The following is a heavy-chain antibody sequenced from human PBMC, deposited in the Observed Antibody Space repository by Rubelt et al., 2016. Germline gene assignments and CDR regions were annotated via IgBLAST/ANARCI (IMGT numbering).Heavy chain of an antibody. CDR2: ISYDVVNK. J-gene: IGHJ4*02. Sequence: VQLVESGGGVVQPGRSLRLSCADSGFTFSSYAMHWVRQAPGKGLEWVAVISYDVVNKFYADSVRGRFTISRDNSKNTLYLEMNDLRPEDTAVYYCASNSRGSYLYNYFDYWGQGTLVTVSS. V-gene: IGHV3-30*04. D-gene: IGHD3-16*02. CDR1: GFTFSSYA. CDR3: ASNSRGSYLYNYFDY.